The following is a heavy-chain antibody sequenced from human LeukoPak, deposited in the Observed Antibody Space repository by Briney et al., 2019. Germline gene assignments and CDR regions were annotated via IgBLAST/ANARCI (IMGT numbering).Heavy chain of an antibody. J-gene: IGHJ4*02. CDR2: ISSSSSYI. Sequence: GGSLRLSCAASGFTFSDYYMSWIRQAPGKGLEWVSSISSSSSYIYYADSVKGRFTISRDNAKNSLYLQMNSLRAEDTAVYYCARALISSGSIFDYWGQGTLVTVSS. V-gene: IGHV3-11*06. CDR3: ARALISSGSIFDY. D-gene: IGHD6-19*01. CDR1: GFTFSDYY.